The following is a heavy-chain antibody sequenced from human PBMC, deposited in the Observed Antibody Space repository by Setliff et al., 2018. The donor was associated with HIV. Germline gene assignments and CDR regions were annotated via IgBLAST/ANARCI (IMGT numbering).Heavy chain of an antibody. CDR2: IIPVGGTT. J-gene: IGHJ4*02. CDR3: ATGLSSTDPSSNS. D-gene: IGHD1-1*01. CDR1: GGI. V-gene: IGHV1-69*08. Sequence: GASVKVSCKTSGGIIGWVRQAPGQGLEWMGRIIPVGGTTNYAQKFQGRVTITADKSTSTVYMELSSLRSDDTAVYYCATGLSSTDPSSNSWGQRTPVTVS.